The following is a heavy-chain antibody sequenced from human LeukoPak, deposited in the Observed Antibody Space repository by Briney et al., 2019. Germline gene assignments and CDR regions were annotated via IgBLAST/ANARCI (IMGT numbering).Heavy chain of an antibody. J-gene: IGHJ4*02. CDR3: AKDLEHIVVVTAIDY. CDR1: GFTFSDYY. V-gene: IGHV3-11*04. Sequence: PGGSLRLSCAASGFTFSDYYMSWIRQAPGKGLEWVSYISSSGSTIYYADSVKGRFTISRDNSKNTLYLQMNSLRAEDTAVYYCAKDLEHIVVVTAIDYWGQGTLVTVSS. D-gene: IGHD2-21*02. CDR2: ISSSGSTI.